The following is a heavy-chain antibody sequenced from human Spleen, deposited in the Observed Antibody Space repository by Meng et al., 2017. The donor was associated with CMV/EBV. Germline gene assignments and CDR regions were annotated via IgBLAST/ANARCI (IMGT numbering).Heavy chain of an antibody. D-gene: IGHD6-13*01. CDR2: IYYSGSP. Sequence: SETLSLTCTVPGGSISGGDYYYNWIRQPPGKGLEWIGYIYYSGSPSYNPSLKSRVSISMDTSKNQLSLKLSSVTAADTAVYYCARVTRIAAAGTILDYWGQGTLVTVSS. CDR3: ARVTRIAAAGTILDY. CDR1: GGSISGGDYY. J-gene: IGHJ4*02. V-gene: IGHV4-30-4*02.